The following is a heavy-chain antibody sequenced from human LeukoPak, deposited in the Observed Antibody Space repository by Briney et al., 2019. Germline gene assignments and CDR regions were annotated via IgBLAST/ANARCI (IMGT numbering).Heavy chain of an antibody. CDR2: MSYDGGNK. Sequence: GGSLRLSRAASGFILTDYSMHWVRQAPGKGLDWVAFMSYDGGNKYYADSVKGRFTISRDNSKNTLYLQMNTLRAEDTAVYYCAKVGRNYGDYNGWFDPWGQGTLVTVSS. D-gene: IGHD4-17*01. CDR1: GFILTDYS. V-gene: IGHV3-30*18. J-gene: IGHJ5*02. CDR3: AKVGRNYGDYNGWFDP.